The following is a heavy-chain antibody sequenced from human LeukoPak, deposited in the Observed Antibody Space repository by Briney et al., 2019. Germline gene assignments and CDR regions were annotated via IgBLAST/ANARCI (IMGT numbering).Heavy chain of an antibody. J-gene: IGHJ4*02. Sequence: AGGSLRLSCAASGFTFSSYGFHWVRQAPGKGLVWVSYISSGGSTIYYADSVKGRFTISRDNAKNALSLQLNSLRDEDTAVYYCARAIGGSGSYYDSWGQGTLVTVSS. CDR2: ISSGGSTI. CDR3: ARAIGGSGSYYDS. V-gene: IGHV3-48*02. CDR1: GFTFSSYG. D-gene: IGHD3-10*01.